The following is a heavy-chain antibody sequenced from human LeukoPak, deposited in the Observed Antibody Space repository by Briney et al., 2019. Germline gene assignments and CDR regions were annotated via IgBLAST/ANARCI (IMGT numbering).Heavy chain of an antibody. J-gene: IGHJ3*02. Sequence: TGGSLRLSCAASGFTFSSYWMHWVRQAPGKGLVWVSRINSDGSSTSYADSVKGRFTISRDNAKNTLYLQMNSLRAEDTAVYYCARDRIAARAHDAFDIWGQGTMVTVSS. CDR1: GFTFSSYW. V-gene: IGHV3-74*01. CDR3: ARDRIAARAHDAFDI. D-gene: IGHD6-6*01. CDR2: INSDGSST.